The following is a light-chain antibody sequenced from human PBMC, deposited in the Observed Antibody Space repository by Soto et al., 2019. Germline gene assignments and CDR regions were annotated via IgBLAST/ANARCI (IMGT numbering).Light chain of an antibody. CDR1: SFNIGFNY. J-gene: IGLJ1*01. CDR2: SND. V-gene: IGLV1-47*02. CDR3: AAWDDSLSGGV. Sequence: QPVLTQPPSASGTPGQTVTISCSGSSFNIGFNYVYWYQQLPGMAPKLLIHSNDERPSGVPDRFSGSKSGTSASLAISGLRSEDEADYYCAAWDDSLSGGVFGTGTKVTVL.